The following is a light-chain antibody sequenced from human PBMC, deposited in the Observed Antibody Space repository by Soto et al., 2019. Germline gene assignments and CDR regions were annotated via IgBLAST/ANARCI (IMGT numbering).Light chain of an antibody. CDR2: GAS. CDR3: HSYNSIPRT. V-gene: IGKV1-27*01. Sequence: IWMTQSPSLLSASTGDRVTISCRMSQGISEYLAWYQQRPGNAPNLLIYGASILQSGVPSRFSGSGSGTHFTLTISSLQPEDVATYYCHSYNSIPRTFGQGTTVEIK. CDR1: QGISEY. J-gene: IGKJ1*01.